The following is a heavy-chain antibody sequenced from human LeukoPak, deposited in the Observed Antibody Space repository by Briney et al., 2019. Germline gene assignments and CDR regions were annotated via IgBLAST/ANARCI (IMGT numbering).Heavy chain of an antibody. CDR2: ISHDGSYQ. J-gene: IGHJ4*02. Sequence: GGSLRLSCAASGFTFSGHAMHWVRQAPGKGLELLAYISHDGSYQYHVDSVKGRFTVSRDNSKNTLYLQMNSLSAEDSAVYYCLPELGAKNYFDYWGQGTLVTVSS. D-gene: IGHD1-14*01. CDR1: GFTFSGHA. CDR3: LPELGAKNYFDY. V-gene: IGHV3-30*03.